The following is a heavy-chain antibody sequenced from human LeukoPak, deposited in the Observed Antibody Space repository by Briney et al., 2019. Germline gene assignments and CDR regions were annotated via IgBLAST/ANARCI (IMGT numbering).Heavy chain of an antibody. J-gene: IGHJ1*01. CDR3: TTEWNRPDPEYFQH. CDR2: IKSKTDGGTT. V-gene: IGHV3-15*01. Sequence: GGSLRLSCAASGFTFSNAWMSWVRQAPGKGLEWVGRIKSKTDGGTTDYAAPVKGRFTISRDDSENTLYLQMNSLKTEDTAVYYCTTEWNRPDPEYFQHWGQGTLVTVSS. CDR1: GFTFSNAW. D-gene: IGHD1-1*01.